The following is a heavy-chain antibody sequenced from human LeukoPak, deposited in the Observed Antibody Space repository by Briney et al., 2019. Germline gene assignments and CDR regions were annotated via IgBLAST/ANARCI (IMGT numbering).Heavy chain of an antibody. J-gene: IGHJ3*02. CDR1: GFTFSSYA. Sequence: GGSLRLSCAASGFTFSSYAMSWVRQAPGKGLGWVSAISGSGGSTYYADSVKGRFTISRDNSKTTLYLQMNSLSAEDTAVYYCATWPDYYDHVWGSYPYRGNGLDIRGQATMATVSS. D-gene: IGHD3-16*01. V-gene: IGHV3-23*01. CDR3: ATWPDYYDHVWGSYPYRGNGLDI. CDR2: ISGSGGST.